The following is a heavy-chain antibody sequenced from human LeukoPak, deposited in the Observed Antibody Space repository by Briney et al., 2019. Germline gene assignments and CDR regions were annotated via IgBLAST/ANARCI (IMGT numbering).Heavy chain of an antibody. CDR1: GESLNYYY. Sequence: SETLSLTCAVYGESLNYYYWSWIRQSPGKGLEWIGDIFDGKTINHNPSLKSAVTISAATSSQQFSLNLKSVTAADTAVYFCASGAWAARLNSWAQGALVIVSS. CDR2: IFDGKTI. V-gene: IGHV4-34*12. J-gene: IGHJ4*02. CDR3: ASGAWAARLNS. D-gene: IGHD4-23*01.